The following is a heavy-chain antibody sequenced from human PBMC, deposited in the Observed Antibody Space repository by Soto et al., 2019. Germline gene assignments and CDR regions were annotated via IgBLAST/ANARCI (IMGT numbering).Heavy chain of an antibody. Sequence: QLQLQESGPGLVKPSETLSLTCTVSGGSISSSSYYWGWIRQPPGKGLEWIGSIYYSGITYYNPSLKSRVPISVDTSKNQFSLKLSSVTAADTAVYYCASREWNYYFDYWGQGTLVTVSS. CDR2: IYYSGIT. J-gene: IGHJ4*02. CDR3: ASREWNYYFDY. CDR1: GGSISSSSYY. D-gene: IGHD1-7*01. V-gene: IGHV4-39*01.